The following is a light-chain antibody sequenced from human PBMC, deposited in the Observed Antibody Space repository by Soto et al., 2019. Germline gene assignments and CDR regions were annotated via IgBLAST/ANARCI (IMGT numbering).Light chain of an antibody. Sequence: AIQITQSPSSLSASVGDRVTITCRASQGIRNDLDWFQQKPGKAPKLLIYAASNLQSGVPARFSGSGSGTDFTLTISCLQPEDFATYYCLQKYFYPFTFGPGTKVDIK. CDR1: QGIRND. CDR2: AAS. CDR3: LQKYFYPFT. J-gene: IGKJ3*01. V-gene: IGKV1-6*01.